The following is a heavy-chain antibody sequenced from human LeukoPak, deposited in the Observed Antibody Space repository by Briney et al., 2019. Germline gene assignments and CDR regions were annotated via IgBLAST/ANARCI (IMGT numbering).Heavy chain of an antibody. J-gene: IGHJ4*02. V-gene: IGHV3-23*01. CDR1: GFTFSNYA. D-gene: IGHD3-22*01. Sequence: PGGSLRLSCAASGFTFSNYAMSWVRQAPGKGLEWVSAISGSGTNTHYADSVKGRFTISRDNSKNTVYLQMNSLRAEDTAVYYCARAGSGYLFDYWGQGTLVTVSS. CDR2: ISGSGTNT. CDR3: ARAGSGYLFDY.